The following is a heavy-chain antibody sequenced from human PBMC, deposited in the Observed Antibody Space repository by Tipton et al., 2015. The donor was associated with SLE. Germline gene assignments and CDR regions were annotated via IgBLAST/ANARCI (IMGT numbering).Heavy chain of an antibody. J-gene: IGHJ4*02. V-gene: IGHV3-7*01. CDR1: GFNFCSYW. D-gene: IGHD3-10*01. CDR3: ARSKAGGY. CDR2: INQDGSEK. Sequence: SLRLSCVVSGFNFCSYWMSWVRQAPGKGLEWVANINQDGSEKYYLESVKGRFTISRDNAKNSVYLQMNSLRVEDTAVYYCARSKAGGYWGQGTLVSVSS.